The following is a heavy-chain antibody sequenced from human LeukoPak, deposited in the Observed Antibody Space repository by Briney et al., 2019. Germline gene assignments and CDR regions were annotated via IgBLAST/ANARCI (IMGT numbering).Heavy chain of an antibody. J-gene: IGHJ4*02. CDR3: AREGGAVLLWFGEYRAFDY. CDR1: GFSLSSYS. V-gene: IGHV3-48*01. D-gene: IGHD3-10*01. CDR2: IHSNGGII. Sequence: GGSLRLSCVASGFSLSSYSMNWVRQAPGKGLEWISFIHSNGGIIFYAESVKGRFTISRDNSKNTLYLQMNSLRAEDTAVYYCAREGGAVLLWFGEYRAFDYWGQGTLVTVSS.